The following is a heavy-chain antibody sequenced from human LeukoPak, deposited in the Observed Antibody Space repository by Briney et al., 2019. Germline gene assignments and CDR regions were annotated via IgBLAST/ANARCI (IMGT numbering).Heavy chain of an antibody. J-gene: IGHJ4*02. Sequence: ASVKVSCKASGYTFTGYYLHWVRQAPGQGLEWMGRINAYNGDTDYAQKFQGRVIMTTDTSTSTAYMELRSLRSDDTAVYYCARAPFARVTSTFSTYFFDYWSQGTLITVST. CDR3: ARAPFARVTSTFSTYFFDY. CDR2: INAYNGDT. CDR1: GYTFTGYY. D-gene: IGHD3-3*02. V-gene: IGHV1-18*04.